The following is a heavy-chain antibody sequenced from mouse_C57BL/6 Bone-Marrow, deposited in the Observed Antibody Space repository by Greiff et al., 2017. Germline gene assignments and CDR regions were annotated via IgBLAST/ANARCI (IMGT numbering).Heavy chain of an antibody. V-gene: IGHV5-6*02. CDR3: ARHTGGFPWFAY. J-gene: IGHJ3*01. CDR1: GFTFSSYG. Sequence: DVKLVESGGDLVKPGGSLKLSCAASGFTFSSYGMSWVRQTPDKRLEWVATISSGGSSTYYPDSVKGRFTISKDNAKNTLYLQMSSLKSEDTAMYYCARHTGGFPWFAYWGQGTLVTVSA. D-gene: IGHD3-1*01. CDR2: ISSGGSST.